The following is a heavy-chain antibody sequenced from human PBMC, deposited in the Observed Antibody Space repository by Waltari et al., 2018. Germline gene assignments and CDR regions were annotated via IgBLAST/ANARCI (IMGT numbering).Heavy chain of an antibody. CDR2: IKSKNDGERT. V-gene: IGHV3-15*05. Sequence: EVQMVESGGGLVKPGESLRLACAASGITFTPAWLTWVCQAPGKGLEWVGRIKSKNDGERTDFAAPVKGRFTISRDDSKNTVYLQMTSLKTEDTAVYYCTTLDAPWGGWGQGTLVTVSS. CDR3: TTLDAPWGG. CDR1: GITFTPAW. J-gene: IGHJ4*02. D-gene: IGHD7-27*01.